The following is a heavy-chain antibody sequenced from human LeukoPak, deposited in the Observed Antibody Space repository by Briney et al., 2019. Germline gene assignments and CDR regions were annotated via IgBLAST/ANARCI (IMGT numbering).Heavy chain of an antibody. CDR1: GGSISSSSYY. Sequence: SETLSLTCTVSGGSISSSSYYWGWIRQPPGKGLEWIGSIYYSGSTHYNPSLKSRVTISVDTSKNQFSLKLSSVTAADTAVYYCARRFLEWLLPYYYGMDVWGQGTTVTVSS. J-gene: IGHJ6*02. V-gene: IGHV4-39*01. D-gene: IGHD3-3*01. CDR2: IYYSGST. CDR3: ARRFLEWLLPYYYGMDV.